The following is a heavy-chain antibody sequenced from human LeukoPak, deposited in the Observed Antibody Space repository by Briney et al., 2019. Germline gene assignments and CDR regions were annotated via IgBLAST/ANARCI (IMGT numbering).Heavy chain of an antibody. V-gene: IGHV4-34*01. CDR1: GGSISSYY. CDR3: ASPGYCSSTSCFTFDY. J-gene: IGHJ4*02. CDR2: INHSGST. Sequence: PPETLSLTCTVSGGSISSYYWSWIRQPPGKGLEWIGEINHSGSTNYNPSLKSRVTISVDTSKNQFSLKLSSVTAADTAVYYCASPGYCSSTSCFTFDYWGQGTLVTVSS. D-gene: IGHD2-2*03.